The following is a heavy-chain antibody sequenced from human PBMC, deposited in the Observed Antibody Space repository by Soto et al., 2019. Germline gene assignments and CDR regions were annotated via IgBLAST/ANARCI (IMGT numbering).Heavy chain of an antibody. CDR2: IHGGTGQT. Sequence: GASVKVSCKASGYTFSTHAMHWVRQAPGQSLEWMGWIHGGTGQTKHSHRFQDRVSITRDTSASTAYMELGSLRSEDTAVYYCARGKGMEENYYYYGLDIWGQGTTVTVSS. D-gene: IGHD1-1*01. J-gene: IGHJ6*02. V-gene: IGHV1-3*01. CDR3: ARGKGMEENYYYYGLDI. CDR1: GYTFSTHA.